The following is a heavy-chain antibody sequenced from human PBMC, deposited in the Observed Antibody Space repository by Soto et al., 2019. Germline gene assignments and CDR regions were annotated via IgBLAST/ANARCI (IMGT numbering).Heavy chain of an antibody. CDR2: ISGSGGST. CDR3: AKDSIFGVVIMTPRVDY. CDR1: GFTFSSYA. V-gene: IGHV3-23*01. D-gene: IGHD3-3*01. Sequence: EVQLLESGGGLVQPGGSLRLYCAASGFTFSSYAMSWVRQAPGKGLEWVSAISGSGGSTYYADSVKGRFTISRDNSKNTLYLQMNSLRAEDTAVYYCAKDSIFGVVIMTPRVDYWGQGTLVTVSS. J-gene: IGHJ4*02.